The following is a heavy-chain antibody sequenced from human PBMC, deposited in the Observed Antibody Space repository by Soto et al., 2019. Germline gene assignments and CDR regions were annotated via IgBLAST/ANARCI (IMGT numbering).Heavy chain of an antibody. Sequence: SGPTLVNPTQTLTLTCTFSGFSLSTSGVGVGWIRQPPGKALEWLALIYWDDDKRYSPSLKSRLTITKDTSKNQVVLTMTNMDPVDTATYYCAMRGPYGSGSYGPVLIDYWGQGTLVTVSS. CDR3: AMRGPYGSGSYGPVLIDY. CDR1: GFSLSTSGVG. J-gene: IGHJ4*02. CDR2: IYWDDDK. D-gene: IGHD3-10*01. V-gene: IGHV2-5*02.